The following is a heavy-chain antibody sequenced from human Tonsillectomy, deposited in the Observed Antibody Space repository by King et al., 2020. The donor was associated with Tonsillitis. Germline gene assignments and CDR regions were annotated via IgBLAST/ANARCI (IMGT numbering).Heavy chain of an antibody. Sequence: PLQESGPALVKPSETLSLTCTASGDSISSYYWIWIRQPPGKGLECIGYMYNTGNTNYNPSLKSRVTISLDTSKNQFSLKLTSVTAADTAVYYCARGKRPWFDSWGQGTLVTVSS. CDR1: GDSISSYY. V-gene: IGHV4-59*01. CDR2: MYNTGNT. J-gene: IGHJ5*01. CDR3: ARGKRPWFDS.